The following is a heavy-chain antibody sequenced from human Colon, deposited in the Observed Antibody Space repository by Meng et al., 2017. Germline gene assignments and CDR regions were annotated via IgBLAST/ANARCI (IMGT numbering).Heavy chain of an antibody. CDR2: IKSDGSSI. D-gene: IGHD6-13*01. J-gene: IGHJ4*02. Sequence: EVQLVDAGGVFVPPGASLRLSCAASGFTFSSFWMHWVRQAPGKGLWWVSRIKSDGSSISYADSVKGRFTISRDNAKNTLYLQMNSLRAEDTAVYYCARDRSIAAAGIDHWGQGTLVTVSS. CDR3: ARDRSIAAAGIDH. CDR1: GFTFSSFW. V-gene: IGHV3-74*01.